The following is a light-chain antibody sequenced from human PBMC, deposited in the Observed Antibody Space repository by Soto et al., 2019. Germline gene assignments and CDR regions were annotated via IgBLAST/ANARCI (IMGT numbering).Light chain of an antibody. V-gene: IGKV1-27*01. CDR3: HKYNSAPWT. Sequence: DIQMTQSPSSLSASVGDRVTITCRASQGISNYLAWYQQKPGKVPKLLIYAASTLQSGVPSRFSGSGSVTDFTLNISSLQPEDVAIDYCHKYNSAPWTVGQGTKVEIK. CDR2: AAS. J-gene: IGKJ1*01. CDR1: QGISNY.